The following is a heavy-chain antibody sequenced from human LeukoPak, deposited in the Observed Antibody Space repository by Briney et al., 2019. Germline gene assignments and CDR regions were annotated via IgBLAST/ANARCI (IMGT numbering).Heavy chain of an antibody. D-gene: IGHD3-16*02. Sequence: SETLSLTCTVSGGSISSYYWSWIRQPPGKGLEWIGYIYYSGSTNYNPSLKSRVTISVDTSKNQFSLKLSSVTAADTAVYYCARIRGYDYVWGSYRAGFDFDYWGQGTLVTVSS. V-gene: IGHV4-59*01. CDR1: GGSISSYY. CDR3: ARIRGYDYVWGSYRAGFDFDY. J-gene: IGHJ4*02. CDR2: IYYSGST.